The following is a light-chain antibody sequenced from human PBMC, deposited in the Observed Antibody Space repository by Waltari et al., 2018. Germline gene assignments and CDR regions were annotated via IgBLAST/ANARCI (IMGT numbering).Light chain of an antibody. Sequence: QSALTQPASVSGPPGQPIPISCSGTPIDVGSYDLVPWYQQHPGEAPKLLICEVFKRPPDTSSRFSGAKSGSTASLTISGLQPEDEADYYCCSYAGRGTYVFGSGTKVTVL. CDR2: EVF. V-gene: IGLV2-23*02. CDR3: CSYAGRGTYV. CDR1: PIDVGSYDL. J-gene: IGLJ1*01.